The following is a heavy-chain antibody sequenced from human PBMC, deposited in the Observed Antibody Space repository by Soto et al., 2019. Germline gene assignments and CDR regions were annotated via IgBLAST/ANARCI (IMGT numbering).Heavy chain of an antibody. D-gene: IGHD1-26*01. CDR1: GDSVSCNSAG. Sequence: SQTLSLTCAITGDSVSCNSAGWSWVRQSPSRGLEWLGRTYYRSKWYYEYAVSVRGRITINPDTSKNQYSLQLNSVTPEDTAVYFCARGEQYSGRIFDYWGQGTLVTSPQ. V-gene: IGHV6-1*01. CDR3: ARGEQYSGRIFDY. CDR2: TYYRSKWYY. J-gene: IGHJ4*01.